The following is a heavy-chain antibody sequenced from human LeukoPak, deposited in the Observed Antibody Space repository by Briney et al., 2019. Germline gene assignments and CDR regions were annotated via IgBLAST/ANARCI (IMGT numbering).Heavy chain of an antibody. CDR3: ARDEMYCSGGSCLLTGLY. D-gene: IGHD2-15*01. J-gene: IGHJ4*02. V-gene: IGHV4-39*07. CDR2: IYYSGST. Sequence: SETLSLTCTVSGGSISSSSYYWGWIRQPPGKGLEWIGSIYYSGSTYYDPSLKSRVTISVDTSKDQFSLKLSSVTAADTAVYYCARDEMYCSGGSCLLTGLYWGQGTLVTVSS. CDR1: GGSISSSSYY.